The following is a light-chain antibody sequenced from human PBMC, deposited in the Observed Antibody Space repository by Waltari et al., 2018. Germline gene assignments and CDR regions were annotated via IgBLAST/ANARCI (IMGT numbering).Light chain of an antibody. CDR2: DAS. CDR1: ETVFNY. V-gene: IGKV3-11*01. J-gene: IGKJ4*01. Sequence: EIVLTQSPATLSLSPGERATLSCRASETVFNYVAWYQQSPGQAPRLLIYDASNRATGIPARFSGSGSGTDFALIISSLEPEDSALYYCQQRLTWPLTFGGGTKVEIK. CDR3: QQRLTWPLT.